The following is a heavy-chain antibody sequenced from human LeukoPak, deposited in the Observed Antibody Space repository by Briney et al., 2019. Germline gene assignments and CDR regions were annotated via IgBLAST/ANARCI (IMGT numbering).Heavy chain of an antibody. CDR3: AKDWTYGSGSYAVY. D-gene: IGHD3-10*01. Sequence: SGGSLRLSCAASGFTFSSYAMHWVRQAPGKGLEWVAVISYDGSNKYYADSVKGRFTISRDNSKNTLYLQMNSLRAEDTAVYYCAKDWTYGSGSYAVYWGQGTLVTVSS. CDR2: ISYDGSNK. CDR1: GFTFSSYA. J-gene: IGHJ4*02. V-gene: IGHV3-30*04.